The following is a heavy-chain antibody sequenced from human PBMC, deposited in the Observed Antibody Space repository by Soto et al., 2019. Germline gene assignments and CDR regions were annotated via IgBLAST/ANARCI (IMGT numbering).Heavy chain of an antibody. CDR3: ARVGSQLGYYYYGMDV. CDR1: GFTFSSYD. Sequence: GGSLRLSCAASGFTFSSYDMHWVRQATGKGLEWVSAIGTAGDTYYPGSVKGRFTISRENAKYSLYLQMNSLRAEDTAVYYCARVGSQLGYYYYGMDVWGQGTTVTVSS. J-gene: IGHJ6*02. V-gene: IGHV3-13*01. D-gene: IGHD6-6*01. CDR2: IGTAGDT.